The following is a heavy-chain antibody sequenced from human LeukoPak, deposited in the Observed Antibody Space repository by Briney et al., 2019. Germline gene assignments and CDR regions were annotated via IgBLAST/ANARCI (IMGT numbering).Heavy chain of an antibody. CDR3: ARSPQRDFDY. CDR2: ISGSGGST. CDR1: GFTFSSYA. Sequence: GGSLRLSCAASGFTFSSYAMSWVRQAPGKGLEWVSAISGSGGSTYYADSVKGRFTISRDSAKNTLYLQMNSLGAEDTAVYYCARSPQRDFDYWGQGTLVTVSS. D-gene: IGHD5-24*01. J-gene: IGHJ4*02. V-gene: IGHV3-23*01.